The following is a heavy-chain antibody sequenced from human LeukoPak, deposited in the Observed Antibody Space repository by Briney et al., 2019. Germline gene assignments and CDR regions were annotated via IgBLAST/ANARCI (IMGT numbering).Heavy chain of an antibody. Sequence: SETLSLTCAVYGGSFSGYYWGWIRQPPGKGLEWIGSIHYSGSPYYNPSLKSRVTISVDTSKNQFSLRLRSVTAADTAVYYCATWRTAKTGFDYWGQGTLVTVSS. V-gene: IGHV4-34*01. D-gene: IGHD1-1*01. CDR3: ATWRTAKTGFDY. J-gene: IGHJ4*02. CDR2: IHYSGSP. CDR1: GGSFSGYY.